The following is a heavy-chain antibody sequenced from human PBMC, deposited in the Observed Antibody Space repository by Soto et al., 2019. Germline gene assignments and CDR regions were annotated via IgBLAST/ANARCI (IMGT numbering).Heavy chain of an antibody. V-gene: IGHV4-39*01. J-gene: IGHJ4*02. CDR2: VYHTGTP. Sequence: SETLSLTCTVPGGSISSTTFYWAWIRQPPGKGLEWIANVYHTGTPYYNPALKSRVTISLDTSKSQVSLRLTSVTAADTALYYCATTKSFYDRSGYYHIWGQGTPVTVSS. D-gene: IGHD3-22*01. CDR3: ATTKSFYDRSGYYHI. CDR1: GGSISSTTFY.